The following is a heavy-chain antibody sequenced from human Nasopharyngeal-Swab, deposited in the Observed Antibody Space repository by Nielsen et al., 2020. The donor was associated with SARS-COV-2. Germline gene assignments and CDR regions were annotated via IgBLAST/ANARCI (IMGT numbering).Heavy chain of an antibody. Sequence: WIRQPPGQGLEWIGSIYYSGSTYYNPSLKSRVTISVGTSKNQFSLKLRSVTAADTAVYYCARGDKRKAPRDYSYYYYMDVWGKGTTVTVSS. D-gene: IGHD2-21*01. J-gene: IGHJ6*03. CDR2: IYYSGST. V-gene: IGHV4-39*07. CDR3: ARGDKRKAPRDYSYYYYMDV.